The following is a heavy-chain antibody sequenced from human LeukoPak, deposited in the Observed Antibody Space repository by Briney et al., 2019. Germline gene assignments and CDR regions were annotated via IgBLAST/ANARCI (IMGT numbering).Heavy chain of an antibody. CDR1: GFSVSSYG. J-gene: IGHJ4*02. D-gene: IGHD5-12*01. CDR3: ASHGGL. Sequence: GGSLRLYCAASGFSVSSYGMHWVRQAPGKGLEWVAVIWYDGTNKNYADSVKGRFTISRDNSKNMLYLQMNSLRVEDTALYYCASHGGLWGQGTLVTVSS. V-gene: IGHV3-33*01. CDR2: IWYDGTNK.